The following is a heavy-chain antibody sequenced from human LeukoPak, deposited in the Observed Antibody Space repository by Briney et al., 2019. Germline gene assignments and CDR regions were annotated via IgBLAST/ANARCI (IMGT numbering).Heavy chain of an antibody. V-gene: IGHV4-59*01. CDR2: IYYSGST. CDR3: ARALSGTTYYYDSSGYYGYYFDY. Sequence: PSETLSLTCTVSGVSISSYYWSWLRQPPGKGLEWIGYIYYSGSTNYNPSLKSRVTISVDTSKNQFSLKLSSVTAADTAVYYCARALSGTTYYYDSSGYYGYYFDYWGQGTLVTVSS. J-gene: IGHJ4*02. CDR1: GVSISSYY. D-gene: IGHD3-22*01.